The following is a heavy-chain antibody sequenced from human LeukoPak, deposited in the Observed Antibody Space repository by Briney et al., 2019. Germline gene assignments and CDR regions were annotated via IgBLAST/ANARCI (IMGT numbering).Heavy chain of an antibody. D-gene: IGHD3-16*01. V-gene: IGHV4-39*07. J-gene: IGHJ4*02. CDR3: ARSEIDDYSRY. CDR1: GGSISSSSYY. CDR2: IYYSGST. Sequence: PSETLSLTCTVSGGSISSSSYYWGWIRQPPGKGLEWIGSIYYSGSTYYNPSLKSRVTLSVDTSKNQFSLKMKTVTVADTAVYYCARSEIDDYSRYWGQGILVTVSS.